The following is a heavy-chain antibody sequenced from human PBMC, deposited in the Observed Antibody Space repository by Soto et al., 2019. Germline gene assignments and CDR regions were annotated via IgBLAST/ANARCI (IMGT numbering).Heavy chain of an antibody. CDR2: INAGNGNT. V-gene: IGHV1-3*01. CDR3: VRHHWLFDL. Sequence: ASVKVSCKASGYTFTSYAMHWVRQAPGQRLEWMGWINAGNGNTKYSQKFQGRVTITRDTSASTAYMELSSLRSEGVVVCFCVRHHWLFDLWGRGTPVTVSS. J-gene: IGHJ2*01. CDR1: GYTFTSYA.